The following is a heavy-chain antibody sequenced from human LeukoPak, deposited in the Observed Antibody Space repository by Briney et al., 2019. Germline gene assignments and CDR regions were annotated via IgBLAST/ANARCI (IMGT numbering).Heavy chain of an antibody. Sequence: PGGSLRLSCAASGFTFDIYAMSWVRQAPGKGLEWVSGISGSGGSTYYADSVKGRFTISRDNSKNTLYLQMNSLRAEDTAVYYCAKGLTLGYYYYMDVWGNGTTVTVSS. J-gene: IGHJ6*03. CDR3: AKGLTLGYYYYMDV. CDR1: GFTFDIYA. CDR2: ISGSGGST. V-gene: IGHV3-23*01.